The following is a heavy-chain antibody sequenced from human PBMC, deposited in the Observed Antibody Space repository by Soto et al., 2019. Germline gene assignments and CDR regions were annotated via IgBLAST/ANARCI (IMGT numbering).Heavy chain of an antibody. J-gene: IGHJ4*02. D-gene: IGHD3-10*01. Sequence: EVQLVESGGGLVQPGGSLRLSCAASGFTFSDHYMDWVRQAPGKGLEWVGRTRNKANSYTTEYAAPVKGRFTISRDDSKNSLYLQMNSLKTEDTAVYYCARELLWFGEFVSYYFDYWGQGTLVTVSS. CDR3: ARELLWFGEFVSYYFDY. V-gene: IGHV3-72*01. CDR1: GFTFSDHY. CDR2: TRNKANSYTT.